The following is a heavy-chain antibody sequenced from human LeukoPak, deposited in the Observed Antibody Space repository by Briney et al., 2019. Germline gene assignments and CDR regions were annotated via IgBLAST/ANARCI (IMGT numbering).Heavy chain of an antibody. Sequence: RTGGSLRLSCADSGFTFSSYWMSWVRQAPGKGLEWVANINHDGSDKYYVDSVKGRFTISRDNAKNSLYLQMNSLRAEDSAVYFCASENLGYCSGSNCRLHWGRGTLVTVSS. CDR2: INHDGSDK. D-gene: IGHD2-15*01. J-gene: IGHJ4*02. CDR1: GFTFSSYW. CDR3: ASENLGYCSGSNCRLH. V-gene: IGHV3-7*05.